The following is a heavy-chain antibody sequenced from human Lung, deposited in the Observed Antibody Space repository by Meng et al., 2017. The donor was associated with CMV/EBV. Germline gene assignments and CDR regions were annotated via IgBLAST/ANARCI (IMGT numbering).Heavy chain of an antibody. Sequence: GGSLRLXCAASGFTFDDYTMYWVRQTPGKGLEWVSAISWNSAIRDYAGSVKGRFIISRDNAKKTLYLQMNTLRIEDTALYYCARAQKSALMTGMGVWGQGTTVTFSS. CDR2: ISWNSAIR. J-gene: IGHJ6*02. CDR1: GFTFDDYT. V-gene: IGHV3-9*01. CDR3: ARAQKSALMTGMGV. D-gene: IGHD3-3*01.